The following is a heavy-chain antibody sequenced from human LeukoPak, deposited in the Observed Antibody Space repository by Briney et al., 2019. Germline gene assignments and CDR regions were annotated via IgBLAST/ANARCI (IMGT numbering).Heavy chain of an antibody. Sequence: PSETLSLTCTVSGYSISSGYYWGWIRQPPGEGLEWIGIIYHSGSTYYNPSLKSRVTISVDTSKNQFSLKLSSVTAADTAVYYCARAGYYYDSSGAQQNWFDPWGQGTLVTVSS. D-gene: IGHD3-22*01. CDR3: ARAGYYYDSSGAQQNWFDP. CDR1: GYSISSGYY. J-gene: IGHJ5*02. CDR2: IYHSGST. V-gene: IGHV4-38-2*02.